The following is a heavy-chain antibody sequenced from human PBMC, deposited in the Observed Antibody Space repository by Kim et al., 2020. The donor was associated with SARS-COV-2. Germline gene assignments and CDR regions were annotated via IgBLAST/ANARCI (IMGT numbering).Heavy chain of an antibody. Sequence: GGSLRLSCAASGFTFSNAWMSWVRQAPGKGLEWVGRIKSKTDGGTTDYAAPVKGRSTISRDDSKNTLYLQMNSLKTEDTAVYYCTTGLGRFGELLSDYWGQRALVTVSS. CDR2: IKSKTDGGTT. J-gene: IGHJ4*02. V-gene: IGHV3-15*01. D-gene: IGHD3-10*01. CDR3: TTGLGRFGELLSDY. CDR1: GFTFSNAW.